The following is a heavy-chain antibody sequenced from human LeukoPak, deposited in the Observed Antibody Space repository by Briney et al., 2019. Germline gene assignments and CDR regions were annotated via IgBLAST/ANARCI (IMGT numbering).Heavy chain of an antibody. J-gene: IGHJ4*02. CDR2: IYYSGST. D-gene: IGHD6-19*01. Sequence: NPSETLSLTCTVSGGSISSSSYYWGWIRQPPGKGLEWIGSIYYSGSTYYNPSLKSRVTISVDTSKNQFSLKLSSVTAADTAVYYCARIPGIAVAGTPYYFDYWGQGTLVTVSS. V-gene: IGHV4-39*07. CDR3: ARIPGIAVAGTPYYFDY. CDR1: GGSISSSSYY.